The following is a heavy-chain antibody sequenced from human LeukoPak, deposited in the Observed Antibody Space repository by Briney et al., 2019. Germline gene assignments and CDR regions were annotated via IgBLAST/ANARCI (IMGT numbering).Heavy chain of an antibody. V-gene: IGHV1-2*02. CDR3: ARAGTVAGKRGIYYYYYMDV. CDR2: INPNSGGT. D-gene: IGHD6-19*01. J-gene: IGHJ6*03. Sequence: ASVKVSCKASGYTFTGYYMHWVRQAPGQGLEWMGWINPNSGGTNYAQKSQGRVTMTRDTSISTAYIELSRLRSDDTAVYYCARAGTVAGKRGIYYYYYMDVWGKGTTVTVSS. CDR1: GYTFTGYY.